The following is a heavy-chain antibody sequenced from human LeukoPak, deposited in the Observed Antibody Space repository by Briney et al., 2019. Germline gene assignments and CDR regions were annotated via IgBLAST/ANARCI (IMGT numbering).Heavy chain of an antibody. J-gene: IGHJ4*02. Sequence: PGGSLGLSCAASGFTFSSYAMHWVRQAPGKGLEWVAVISYDGSNKYYADSVKGRFTISRDNSKNTLYLQMNSLRAEDTAVYYCARSPRRSGYYFDYWGQGTLVTVSS. CDR1: GFTFSSYA. V-gene: IGHV3-30-3*01. CDR2: ISYDGSNK. D-gene: IGHD3-3*01. CDR3: ARSPRRSGYYFDY.